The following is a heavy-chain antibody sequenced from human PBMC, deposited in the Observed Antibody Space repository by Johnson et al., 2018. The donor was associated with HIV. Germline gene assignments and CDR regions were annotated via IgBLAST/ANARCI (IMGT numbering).Heavy chain of an antibody. CDR3: VKDRGSPGIPAAFDI. J-gene: IGHJ3*02. CDR1: GFTFSSYA. CDR2: ISSNGGST. Sequence: EMHLVESGGGLVQPWGSLRLSCAASGFTFSSYAMHWVRQAPGKGLEYVSAISSNGGSTYYANSVKGRFTISRDNSKNTLYLQMNSLRDEDTAVYYCVKDRGSPGIPAAFDIWGQGTMVTVSS. D-gene: IGHD1-26*01. V-gene: IGHV3-64*01.